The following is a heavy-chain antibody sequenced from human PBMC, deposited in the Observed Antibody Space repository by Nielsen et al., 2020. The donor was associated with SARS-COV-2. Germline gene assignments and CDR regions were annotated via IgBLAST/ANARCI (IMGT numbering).Heavy chain of an antibody. CDR3: ARVRITMIVVVDAFDI. J-gene: IGHJ3*02. Sequence: SETLSLTCTVSGGSISGYHWSWIRQPPGKGLEWIGYVHHSGATNYNPSLKSRVTISLDTSKNQFFLKLTSVTAADRAVYYCARVRITMIVVVDAFDIWGQGTMVTVSS. V-gene: IGHV4-59*01. CDR2: VHHSGAT. CDR1: GGSISGYH. D-gene: IGHD3-22*01.